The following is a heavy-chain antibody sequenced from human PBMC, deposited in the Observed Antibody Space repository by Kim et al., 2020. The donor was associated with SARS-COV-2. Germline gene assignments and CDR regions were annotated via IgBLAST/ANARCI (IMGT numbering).Heavy chain of an antibody. V-gene: IGHV5-10-1*01. CDR3: ARQEVTGTTGRGMDV. J-gene: IGHJ6*02. Sequence: PSFQGHVTISADKSISTAYLQWSSLKASDTAMYYCARQEVTGTTGRGMDVWGQGTTVTVSS. D-gene: IGHD1-7*01.